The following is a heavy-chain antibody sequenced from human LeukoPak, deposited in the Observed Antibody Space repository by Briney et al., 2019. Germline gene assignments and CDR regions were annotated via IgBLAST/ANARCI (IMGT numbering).Heavy chain of an antibody. V-gene: IGHV3-23*01. CDR2: NGSGGST. CDR3: AEKYSTGLDP. D-gene: IGHD1-26*01. CDR1: GFTFSSYA. J-gene: IGHJ5*02. Sequence: GGSLRLSCAASGFTFSSYAMSWVRQAPGKGLEWVSDNGSGGSTYYADSVRGRFTISRDNSKNTLYLQMNSLRAEDTAVYYCAEKYSTGLDPWGQGTLVTVSS.